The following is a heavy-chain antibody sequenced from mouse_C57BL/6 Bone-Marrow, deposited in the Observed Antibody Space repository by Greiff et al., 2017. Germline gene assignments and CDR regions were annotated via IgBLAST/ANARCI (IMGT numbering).Heavy chain of an antibody. J-gene: IGHJ1*03. CDR1: GFSLTSYA. CDR2: IWTGGGT. V-gene: IGHV2-9-1*01. D-gene: IGHD1-1*01. CDR3: ARRNYGSSLGYWYFDV. Sequence: VKLMESGPGLVAPSQSLSITCTVSGFSLTSYAISWVRQPPGKGLEWLGVIWTGGGTNYNSALKSRLSISKDNSKSQVFLKMNSLQTDDTARYYCARRNYGSSLGYWYFDVWGTGTTVTVSS.